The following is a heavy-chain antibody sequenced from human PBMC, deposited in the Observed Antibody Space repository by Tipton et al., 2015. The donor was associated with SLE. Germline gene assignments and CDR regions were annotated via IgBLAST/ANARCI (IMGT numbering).Heavy chain of an antibody. CDR1: GGSISTSSYY. CDR2: VYYTGNT. D-gene: IGHD3-22*01. J-gene: IGHJ4*02. CDR3: ARDEYRYDTTGYHLLGHFDF. V-gene: IGHV4-39*07. Sequence: TPSLTCTVSGGSISTSSYYWGWIRQPPGKGLEWVGTVYYTGNTFYNPSLKSRVTISVDTSKNHFSLNLSSVTAADTAVYYCARDEYRYDTTGYHLLGHFDFWGQGTLVAVSS.